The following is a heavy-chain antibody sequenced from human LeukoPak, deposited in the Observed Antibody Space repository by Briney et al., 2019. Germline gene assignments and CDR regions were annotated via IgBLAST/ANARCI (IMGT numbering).Heavy chain of an antibody. V-gene: IGHV4-61*01. J-gene: IGHJ3*02. CDR2: IYYSGST. Sequence: SETLSLTCTVSGGSISNSIYYWGWIRQPPGKGLEWIGYIYYSGSTNYNPSLKSRVTISVDTSKNQFSLKLSSVTAADTAVYYCARDKDAFDIWGQGTMVTVSS. CDR3: ARDKDAFDI. CDR1: GGSISNSIYY.